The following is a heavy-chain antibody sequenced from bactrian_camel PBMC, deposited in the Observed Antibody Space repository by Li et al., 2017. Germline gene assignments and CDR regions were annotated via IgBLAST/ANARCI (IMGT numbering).Heavy chain of an antibody. V-gene: IGHV3S63*01. J-gene: IGHJ6*01. CDR1: ESAYNSNC. CDR2: IRTDVGAI. CDR3: AAGAERESCMSWYFSGKPPGMAEFAY. Sequence: HVQLVESGGGSVQAGGSLILSCVASESAYNSNCMAWFRQRPGNEREGIATIRTDVGAITYVDSVKGRFTISQDNANNTVYLQIDNLKSEDTAVYYCAAGAERESCMSWYFSGKPPGMAEFAYWGQGTQVTVS. D-gene: IGHD6*01.